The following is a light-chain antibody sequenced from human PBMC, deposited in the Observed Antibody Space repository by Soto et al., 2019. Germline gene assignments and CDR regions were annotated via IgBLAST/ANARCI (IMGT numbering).Light chain of an antibody. Sequence: DIQMTQSPSSLSASVGDRVTITCRASQTIRYSLNWYQQKPGKVPKVLIYGASNLQSGVPPRFSGSGSGTDFALTISSLQPEDFATYYCHQTAGSRTWTFGQGTRVEAK. V-gene: IGKV1-39*01. CDR2: GAS. J-gene: IGKJ1*01. CDR3: HQTAGSRTWT. CDR1: QTIRYS.